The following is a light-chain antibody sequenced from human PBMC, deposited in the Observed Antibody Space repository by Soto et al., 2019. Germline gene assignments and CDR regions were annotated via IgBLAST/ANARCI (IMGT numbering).Light chain of an antibody. Sequence: VMTQSTLSLPVTLGQPASISCRSNQSLLHIDGIAYFSWFQQRPGRFPRRLIYKVSNRDSGVPARFSGSGSGTDFALKISRVEAEDVGVYYCMQGTHWPITFGQGTRLEIK. CDR3: MQGTHWPIT. CDR2: KVS. J-gene: IGKJ5*01. CDR1: QSLLHIDGIAY. V-gene: IGKV2-30*02.